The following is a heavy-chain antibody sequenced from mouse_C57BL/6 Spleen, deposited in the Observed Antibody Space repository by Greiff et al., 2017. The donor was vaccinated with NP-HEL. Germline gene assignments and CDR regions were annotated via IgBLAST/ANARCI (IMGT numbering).Heavy chain of an antibody. CDR3: ARITTVVARD. D-gene: IGHD1-1*01. J-gene: IGHJ4*01. Sequence: QVQLQQSGPGLVQPSQSLSITCTVSGFSLTSYGVHWVRQSPGKGLEWLGVIWSGGSTDYNAAFISRLSISKDNSKSQVFFKMNSLQADDTAIYYCARITTVVARDWGQGTSVTVSS. CDR1: GFSLTSYG. CDR2: IWSGGST. V-gene: IGHV2-2*01.